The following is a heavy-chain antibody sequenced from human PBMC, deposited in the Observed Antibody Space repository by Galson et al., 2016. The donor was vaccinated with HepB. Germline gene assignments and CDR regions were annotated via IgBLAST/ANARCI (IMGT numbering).Heavy chain of an antibody. CDR2: ISYDGSNK. J-gene: IGHJ4*02. V-gene: IGHV3-30*18. Sequence: SLRLSCAASGFTFSRYGMHWVRQALGKGLEWVTFISYDGSNKYYADSVKGRFTISRDNSNNTLYLQMNSLRAEDTAVYYCAKDPYYYGSGSYLYFHYWGQGTLVTVSS. CDR1: GFTFSRYG. CDR3: AKDPYYYGSGSYLYFHY. D-gene: IGHD3-10*01.